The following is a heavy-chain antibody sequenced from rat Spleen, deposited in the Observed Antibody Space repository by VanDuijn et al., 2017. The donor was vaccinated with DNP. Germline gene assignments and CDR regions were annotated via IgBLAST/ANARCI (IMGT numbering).Heavy chain of an antibody. CDR1: GFIFNDYA. J-gene: IGHJ4*01. D-gene: IGHD1-3*01. CDR3: ARDNYGTYGAMDA. V-gene: IGHV5-17*01. CDR2: ISYDGLRP. Sequence: EVQLVESGGDLVQPGRSLKLSCVASGFIFNDYALAWVRQAPKKGLEWVATISYDGLRPYYRDSVKGRFTISRDTAKSTLYLQMDSLRSEDTATYYCARDNYGTYGAMDAWGQGTSVTVSS.